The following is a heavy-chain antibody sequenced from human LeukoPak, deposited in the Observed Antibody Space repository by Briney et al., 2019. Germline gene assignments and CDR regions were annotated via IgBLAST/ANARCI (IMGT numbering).Heavy chain of an antibody. CDR1: GGSISSHY. CDR3: ARGGAAARLQYNSYHYVDV. V-gene: IGHV4-59*11. D-gene: IGHD6-13*01. Sequence: PSETLSLTCSVSGGSISSHYWSWIRQPPGKGLEWIGSIYYSGSTNYNPSLRSRVTISVDTSKNQFSLRLTSVTAADTAVFYCARGGAAARLQYNSYHYVDVWGKGTTVTVSS. J-gene: IGHJ6*03. CDR2: IYYSGST.